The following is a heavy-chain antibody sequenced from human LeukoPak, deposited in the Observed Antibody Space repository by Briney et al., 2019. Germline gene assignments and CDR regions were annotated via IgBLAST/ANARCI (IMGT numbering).Heavy chain of an antibody. CDR1: GFTFSIYW. V-gene: IGHV3-74*01. CDR2: INGYGSTT. D-gene: IGHD3-16*01. CDR3: TRDLGYGMDA. J-gene: IGHJ6*02. Sequence: GGSLRLSCAASGFTFSIYWLHWVRQAPGKGLVWVSRINGYGSTTAYADSVKGRFTISRDNAKNTLYLQMNSLRAEDTAVYYCTRDLGYGMDAWGQGTTVTVSS.